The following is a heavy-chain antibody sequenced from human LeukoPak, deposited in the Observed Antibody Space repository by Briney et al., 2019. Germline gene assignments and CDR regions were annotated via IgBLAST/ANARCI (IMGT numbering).Heavy chain of an antibody. Sequence: PGGSLRLSCAASGFTFSNYAMSWVRQAPGKGLEWVSVISGSGGSTYYADSVEGRFTVSRDNAKNSLYLQMNSLRAEDTAVYYCARHVVAVGFDYWGQGTLVTVSS. J-gene: IGHJ4*02. D-gene: IGHD3-22*01. V-gene: IGHV3-23*01. CDR2: ISGSGGST. CDR3: ARHVVAVGFDY. CDR1: GFTFSNYA.